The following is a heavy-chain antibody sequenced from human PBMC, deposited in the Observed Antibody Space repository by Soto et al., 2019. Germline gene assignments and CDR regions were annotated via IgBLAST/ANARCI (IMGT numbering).Heavy chain of an antibody. CDR1: GYNYNLHW. V-gene: IGHV5-51*01. Sequence: GEPLKISCSGSGYNYNLHWISWVRQKPGRGLEWMGIIYPGDSDTRYNPSFQGQVTISVDKSINTAYLQWDSLEASDTATYYCARHLRSYDFFQYYYGIDVWGQGSTVTVSS. CDR2: IYPGDSDT. J-gene: IGHJ6*02. D-gene: IGHD3-16*01. CDR3: ARHLRSYDFFQYYYGIDV.